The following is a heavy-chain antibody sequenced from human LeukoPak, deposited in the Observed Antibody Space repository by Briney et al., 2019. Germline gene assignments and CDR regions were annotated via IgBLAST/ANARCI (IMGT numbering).Heavy chain of an antibody. J-gene: IGHJ4*02. D-gene: IGHD2-15*01. CDR2: IWYDGSNK. Sequence: GGSLRLSCAASGFTFSSYGMHWVRQAPGKGLEWVAVIWYDGSNKYYADSVKGRFTISRDNSKNTLYLQMNSLRAEDTAVYYCAGDSTTVVVVAATPDYWGQGTLVTVSS. V-gene: IGHV3-33*01. CDR3: AGDSTTVVVVAATPDY. CDR1: GFTFSSYG.